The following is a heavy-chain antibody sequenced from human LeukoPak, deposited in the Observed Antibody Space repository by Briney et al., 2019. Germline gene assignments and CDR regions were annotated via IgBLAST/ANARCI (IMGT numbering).Heavy chain of an antibody. V-gene: IGHV4-39*07. CDR2: IYYSGST. CDR1: GGSISSSSYY. Sequence: SETLSLTCTVSGGSISSSSYYWGWIRQPPGMGLEWIGSIYYSGSTYYNPSLKSRVTISVDTSKNQFSLKLSSVTAADTAVYYCARDHCSSTSCYNWFDPWGQGTLVTVSS. CDR3: ARDHCSSTSCYNWFDP. D-gene: IGHD2-2*01. J-gene: IGHJ5*02.